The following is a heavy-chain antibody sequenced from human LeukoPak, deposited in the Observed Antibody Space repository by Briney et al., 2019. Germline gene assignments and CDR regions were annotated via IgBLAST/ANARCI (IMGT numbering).Heavy chain of an antibody. CDR2: IKQDGSEK. CDR1: GFTFSSYW. D-gene: IGHD4-17*01. Sequence: GGSLRLSCAASGFTFSSYWMSWVRQAPGKGLEWVANIKQDGSEKYYVDSVKGRFTISRDNAKNSLYLQMNSLRAEDTAVYYCAREYSSGGDYAFDYWGKGNLVTVSS. J-gene: IGHJ4*02. CDR3: AREYSSGGDYAFDY. V-gene: IGHV3-7*01.